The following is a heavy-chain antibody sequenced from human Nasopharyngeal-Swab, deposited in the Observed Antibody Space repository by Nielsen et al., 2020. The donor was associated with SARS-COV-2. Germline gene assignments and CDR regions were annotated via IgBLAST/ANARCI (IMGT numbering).Heavy chain of an antibody. Sequence: ASVKVSCKASGYTFTSYGISWVRQAPGQGLEWMGRISAYNGNTNYAQKLQGRVTMTTDTSTSTAYMELRSLRSDDTAVYYCARDRGVVVPAARTPRFDPWGQGTLVTVSS. V-gene: IGHV1-18*01. CDR1: GYTFTSYG. J-gene: IGHJ5*02. CDR3: ARDRGVVVPAARTPRFDP. CDR2: ISAYNGNT. D-gene: IGHD2-2*01.